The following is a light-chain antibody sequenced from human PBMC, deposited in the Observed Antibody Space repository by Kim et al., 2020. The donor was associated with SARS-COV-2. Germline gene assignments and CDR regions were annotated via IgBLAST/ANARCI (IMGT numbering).Light chain of an antibody. Sequence: QGVTISGTGHNPHRGSHEGAHWYRQVPGTAPKVLITRNNNRPSGVPDRFSGSRSGTSASLAITGLQADDEADYYCQSYDSSLNVVVFGGGTQLTVL. J-gene: IGLJ2*01. CDR3: QSYDSSLNVVV. CDR2: RNN. CDR1: NPHRGSHEG. V-gene: IGLV1-40*01.